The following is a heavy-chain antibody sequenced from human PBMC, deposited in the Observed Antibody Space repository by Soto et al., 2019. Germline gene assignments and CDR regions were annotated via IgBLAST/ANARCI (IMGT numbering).Heavy chain of an antibody. CDR3: AGVDVAGPNWFDP. Sequence: ASMKVFCKASGYTFTSYRLSWVRQAPGQGLEWMGWXSAYNGNTNYAQKLQGRVTMTTDPSTRTGYIGRRSPRSDDTAVYYCAGVDVAGPNWFDPWGQGTLVTV. CDR1: GYTFTSYR. J-gene: IGHJ5*02. V-gene: IGHV1-18*04. D-gene: IGHD6-19*01. CDR2: XSAYNGNT.